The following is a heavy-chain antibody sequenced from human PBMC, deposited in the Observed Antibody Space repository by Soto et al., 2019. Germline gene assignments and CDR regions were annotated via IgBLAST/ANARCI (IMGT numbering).Heavy chain of an antibody. Sequence: SGPTLVNPTETLTLTCTVSGFSLTTGKMGVSWIRQPPGKALEWLAHIFSDNERSYSTSLQGRLTISKDTSGSQVVLNMTNVDPVDTATYYCARMKVDSYQFYYAMDVWGQGTTVTVSS. CDR2: IFSDNER. D-gene: IGHD3-9*01. J-gene: IGHJ6*02. CDR1: GFSLTTGKMG. V-gene: IGHV2-26*01. CDR3: ARMKVDSYQFYYAMDV.